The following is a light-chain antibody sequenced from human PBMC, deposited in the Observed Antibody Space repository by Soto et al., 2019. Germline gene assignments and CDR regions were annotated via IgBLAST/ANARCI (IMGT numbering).Light chain of an antibody. CDR2: DVS. CDR3: SSYTGSSTYVV. CDR1: SCDVGGYNY. Sequence: QSALTQPASVSGSPGQSITISCTGTSCDVGGYNYVSWYQQHPGKAPKLMIYDVSNRPSGVSNRFSGSKSANTASLTISGLQAEDEADYYCSSYTGSSTYVVFGGGTKVTVL. J-gene: IGLJ2*01. V-gene: IGLV2-14*01.